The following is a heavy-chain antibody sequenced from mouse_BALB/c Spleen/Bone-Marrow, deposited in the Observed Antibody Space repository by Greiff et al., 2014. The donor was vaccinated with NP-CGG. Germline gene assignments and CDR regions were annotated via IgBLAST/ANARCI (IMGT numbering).Heavy chain of an antibody. V-gene: IGHV5-17*02. CDR1: GFTFSSFG. D-gene: IGHD2-14*01. Sequence: VQLQQSGGGLVQPGGSRKLSCAASGFTFSSFGMHWVRQAPEKGLEWVAYISSGSSTIYYADTVKGRFTISRDNPKNTLFLQMTSLRPEDTAMYYCARDVPLYDVGYFDYWGQGTTLTVSS. CDR3: ARDVPLYDVGYFDY. CDR2: ISSGSSTI. J-gene: IGHJ2*01.